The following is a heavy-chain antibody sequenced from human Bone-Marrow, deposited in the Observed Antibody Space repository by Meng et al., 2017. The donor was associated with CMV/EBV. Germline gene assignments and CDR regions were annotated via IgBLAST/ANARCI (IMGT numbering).Heavy chain of an antibody. CDR2: INHSGST. V-gene: IGHV4-34*01. D-gene: IGHD6-6*01. CDR3: AKGLPYSSSSKFTMNWFDP. J-gene: IGHJ5*02. Sequence: GSLRLSCAVYGGSFSGYYWSWIRQPPGKGLEWIGEINHSGSTNYNPSLKSRVTISVDTSKNQFSLKLSSVTAADTAVYYCAKGLPYSSSSKFTMNWFDPWGQGTLVTVSS. CDR1: GGSFSGYY.